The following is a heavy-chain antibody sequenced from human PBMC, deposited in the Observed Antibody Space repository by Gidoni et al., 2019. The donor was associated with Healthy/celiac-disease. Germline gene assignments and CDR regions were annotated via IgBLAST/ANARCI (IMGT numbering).Heavy chain of an antibody. D-gene: IGHD3-10*01. CDR1: GGSISSSSYY. V-gene: IGHV4-39*01. Sequence: QLQLQESGPGLVKPSETLSLTCTVSGGSISSSSYYWGWIRQPPGKGLEWIGSIYYSGSTYYNPSLKSRVTISVDTSKNQFSLKLSSVTAADTAVYYCARYGPVRGVPPVFDPWGQGTLVTVSS. CDR2: IYYSGST. CDR3: ARYGPVRGVPPVFDP. J-gene: IGHJ5*02.